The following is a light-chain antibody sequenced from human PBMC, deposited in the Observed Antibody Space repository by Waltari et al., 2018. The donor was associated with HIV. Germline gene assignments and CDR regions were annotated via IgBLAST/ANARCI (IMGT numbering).Light chain of an antibody. CDR1: QHISNY. Sequence: DIQFTQSPSYLSASVGDRVTITCRASQHISNYVSCYQQKPGKAPKLLMYSASSLQSAVPPRFSGSGYGTDFTLTISNLQPDDFGTYYCHQSYNNPFTFGVGTKVDI. CDR3: HQSYNNPFT. CDR2: SAS. V-gene: IGKV1-39*01. J-gene: IGKJ4*01.